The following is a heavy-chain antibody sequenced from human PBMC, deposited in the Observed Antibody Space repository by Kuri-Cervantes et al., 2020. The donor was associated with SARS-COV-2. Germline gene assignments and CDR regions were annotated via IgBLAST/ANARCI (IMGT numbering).Heavy chain of an antibody. CDR1: GGSFSGYY. V-gene: IGHV4-34*01. Sequence: SETLSLTCAVYGGSFSGYYWSWIRRPPGKGLEWIGEINHSGSTNYNPSLKSRVTISVDTSKNQFSLKLSSVTAADTAVYYCARSGTYDFWSGYYNYYYYYGMDVWGQGTTVTVSS. CDR3: ARSGTYDFWSGYYNYYYYYGMDV. J-gene: IGHJ6*02. D-gene: IGHD3-3*01. CDR2: INHSGST.